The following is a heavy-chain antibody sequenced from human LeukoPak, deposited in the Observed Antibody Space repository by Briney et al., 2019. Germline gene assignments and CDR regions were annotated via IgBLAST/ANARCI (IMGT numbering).Heavy chain of an antibody. CDR1: GFTFSNNW. CDR3: AREGAHMDACDI. J-gene: IGHJ3*02. V-gene: IGHV3-7*01. CDR2: IKQDESEK. D-gene: IGHD2-21*01. Sequence: GGSLRLSCAASGFTFSNNWMSWVRQAPGKGLEWVANIKQDESEKYYVDSVRGRFTISRDNAKNSLYLQMNSLRAEDTAVYYCAREGAHMDACDIWCQGTMVTVSS.